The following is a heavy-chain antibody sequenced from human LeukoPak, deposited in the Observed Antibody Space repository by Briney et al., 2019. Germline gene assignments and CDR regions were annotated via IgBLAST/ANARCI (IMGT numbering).Heavy chain of an antibody. CDR3: AREWRYCSGGSCYSSYYGMDV. J-gene: IGHJ6*02. CDR1: GFTFSSYW. CDR2: IKQDGGEK. D-gene: IGHD2-15*01. V-gene: IGHV3-7*01. Sequence: GGSLRLSCAASGFTFSSYWMSWVRQAPGKGLEWVANIKQDGGEKYYVDSVKGRFTISRDNAKNSLYLQMNSLRAEDTAVYYCAREWRYCSGGSCYSSYYGMDVWGQGTTVTVSS.